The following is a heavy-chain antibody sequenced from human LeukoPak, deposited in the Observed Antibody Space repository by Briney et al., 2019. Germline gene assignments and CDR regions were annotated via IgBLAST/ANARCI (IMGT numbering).Heavy chain of an antibody. V-gene: IGHV4-4*07. D-gene: IGHD6-19*01. Sequence: SETLSLTCTVSGGSISSYYWSWIRQPAGKGLEWIGRIYTSGSTNYNPSLKSRVTMSVDTPKNQFSLKLGSVTAADTAVYYCARQKGGQWLVRGAFDIWGQGTMVTVSS. CDR2: IYTSGST. J-gene: IGHJ3*02. CDR3: ARQKGGQWLVRGAFDI. CDR1: GGSISSYY.